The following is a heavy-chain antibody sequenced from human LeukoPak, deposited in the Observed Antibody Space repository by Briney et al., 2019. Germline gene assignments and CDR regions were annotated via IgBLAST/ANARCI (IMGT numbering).Heavy chain of an antibody. J-gene: IGHJ4*02. CDR2: IIPIFGTA. CDR3: ARGTEMATTYFDY. D-gene: IGHD5-24*01. Sequence: SVKVPCKASGGTFSSYAISWVRQAPGQGLEWMGGIIPIFGTANYAQKFQGRVTITTDESTSTAYMELSSLRSEDTAVYYCARGTEMATTYFDYWGQGTLVTVSS. V-gene: IGHV1-69*05. CDR1: GGTFSSYA.